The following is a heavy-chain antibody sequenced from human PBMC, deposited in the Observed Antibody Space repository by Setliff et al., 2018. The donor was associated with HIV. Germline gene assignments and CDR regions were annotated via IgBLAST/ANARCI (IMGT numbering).Heavy chain of an antibody. CDR2: ISGYNANT. V-gene: IGHV1-18*01. J-gene: IGHJ4*02. Sequence: GSVKVSCKASGYSFSSYGISWVRQAPGQGLEWMGWISGYNANTNYAQKLQGKVIMTTDTSTSTAYMEVRSLRSDDTAVYFCARAPRGDFWSGKDYFDYWGQGTLVTSPQ. CDR3: ARAPRGDFWSGKDYFDY. CDR1: GYSFSSYG. D-gene: IGHD3-3*01.